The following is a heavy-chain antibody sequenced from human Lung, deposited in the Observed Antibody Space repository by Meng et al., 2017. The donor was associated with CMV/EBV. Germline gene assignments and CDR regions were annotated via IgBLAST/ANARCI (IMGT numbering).Heavy chain of an antibody. CDR2: ISYDGYNE. CDR1: GFTFSPHT. J-gene: IGHJ6*02. D-gene: IGHD3-3*01. V-gene: IGHV3-30-3*01. Sequence: SXAASGFTFSPHTMHWVRQAPGKGLEWVATISYDGYNEYYADSVKGRFTISRDISKNTMSLQMNGLRAEDTAVYYCARDLFLHYDFWSGSECMDVWXQRTKVTVSS. CDR3: ARDLFLHYDFWSGSECMDV.